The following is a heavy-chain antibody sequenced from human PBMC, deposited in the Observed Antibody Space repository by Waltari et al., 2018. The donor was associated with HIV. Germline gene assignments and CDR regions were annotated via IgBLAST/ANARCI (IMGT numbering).Heavy chain of an antibody. CDR2: MSYSGST. V-gene: IGHV4-39*01. CDR1: GGSMTSSSYY. Sequence: QLQLQESGPGLVKSSETLSLTCTVSGGSMTSSSYYWGWISQPPGKGLEWIGSMSYSGSTYHNPSLRSRLTISVDTSKNQFSLKLTSVTAADTAVYYCARSFSGYSNYFDPWGQGTLVTVSS. J-gene: IGHJ5*02. D-gene: IGHD4-4*01. CDR3: ARSFSGYSNYFDP.